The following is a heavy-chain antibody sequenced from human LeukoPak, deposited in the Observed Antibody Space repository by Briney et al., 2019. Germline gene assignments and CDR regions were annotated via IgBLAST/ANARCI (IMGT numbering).Heavy chain of an antibody. J-gene: IGHJ4*02. D-gene: IGHD2-2*01. CDR2: IYAGDSNT. CDR3: ARLGGDLYCTSTRCFYDY. V-gene: IGHV5-51*01. CDR1: GYRFTSYW. Sequence: GESLKISCKGSGYRFTSYWIGWVRRMPGKGLEWMGLIYAGDSNTRYRPSFQGQVTISVDKSISTAYLQWSSLKASDTAMYYCARLGGDLYCTSTRCFYDYWGQGTLVTVSS.